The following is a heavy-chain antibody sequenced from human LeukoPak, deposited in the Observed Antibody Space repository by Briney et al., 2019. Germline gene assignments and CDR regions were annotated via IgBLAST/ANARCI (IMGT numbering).Heavy chain of an antibody. CDR1: GGSISSSSYY. Sequence: SETLSLTCTVSGGSISSSSYYWGWIRQPPGKGLEWIGSIYYSGSTYYNPSLKSRVTISVDTSKNQFSLKLSSVTAADTAVYYCASSTEWLRLAFDYWGQGTLVTVSS. V-gene: IGHV4-39*01. J-gene: IGHJ4*02. D-gene: IGHD5-12*01. CDR2: IYYSGST. CDR3: ASSTEWLRLAFDY.